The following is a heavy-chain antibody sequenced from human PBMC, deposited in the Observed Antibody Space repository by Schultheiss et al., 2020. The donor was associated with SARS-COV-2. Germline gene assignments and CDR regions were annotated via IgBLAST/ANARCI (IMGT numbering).Heavy chain of an antibody. D-gene: IGHD6-13*01. J-gene: IGHJ4*02. CDR2: INPNSGST. CDR1: GYTFNGYS. V-gene: IGHV1-2*06. CDR3: ARDSGDRSSH. Sequence: ASVKVSCKASGYTFNGYSMHWVRQAPGQGLEWMGRINPNSGSTNYAQKLQGRVTMTTDTSTSTAYMELRSLRSDDTAVYYCARDSGDRSSHWGQGTLVTVSS.